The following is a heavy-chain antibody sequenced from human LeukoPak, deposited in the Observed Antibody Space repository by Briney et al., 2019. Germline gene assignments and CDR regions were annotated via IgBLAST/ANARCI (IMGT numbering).Heavy chain of an antibody. CDR1: GFTFSSYW. CDR2: IKQDGSEK. J-gene: IGHJ4*02. CDR3: AKDRGPGSSSWGGGLDY. Sequence: PGGSLRLSCAASGFTFSSYWMSWVRQAPGKGLEWVANIKQDGSEKYYVDSVKGRFTISRDNAKNSLYLQMNSLRAEDMALYYCAKDRGPGSSSWGGGLDYWGQGTLVTVSS. V-gene: IGHV3-7*03. D-gene: IGHD6-6*01.